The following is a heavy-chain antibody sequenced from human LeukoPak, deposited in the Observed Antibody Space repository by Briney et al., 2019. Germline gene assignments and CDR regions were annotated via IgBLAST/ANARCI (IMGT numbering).Heavy chain of an antibody. J-gene: IGHJ4*02. Sequence: GGSLRLSCSASGXTFSSYGMHWVRQAPGKGLEWVAVISYDGSNKYYADSVKGRFTISRDNSKNTLYLQLNSLRSEDTAVYYCAKDHSSGYYGDYWGQGTLVTVSS. D-gene: IGHD3-22*01. CDR2: ISYDGSNK. CDR1: GXTFSSYG. CDR3: AKDHSSGYYGDY. V-gene: IGHV3-30*18.